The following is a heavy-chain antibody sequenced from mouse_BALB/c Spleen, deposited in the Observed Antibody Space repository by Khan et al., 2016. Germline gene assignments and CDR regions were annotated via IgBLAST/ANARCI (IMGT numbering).Heavy chain of an antibody. V-gene: IGHV3-2*02. J-gene: IGHJ2*01. Sequence: EVQLQESGPGLVKPSQSLSLTCTVTGYSITSGYGWNWIRQFPGNKLEWMGYISSSGSTHYNPSLKSRISITRDTSKHQFFLQLNSVTTEDTATYYCARTARIKYWGQGTTLTVSS. CDR3: ARTARIKY. CDR2: ISSSGST. D-gene: IGHD1-2*01. CDR1: GYSITSGYG.